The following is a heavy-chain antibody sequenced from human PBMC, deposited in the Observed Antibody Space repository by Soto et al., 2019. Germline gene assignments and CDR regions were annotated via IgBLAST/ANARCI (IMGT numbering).Heavy chain of an antibody. J-gene: IGHJ4*02. Sequence: GGSLRLSCAASGFTFATSAMHWVRQAPGKGLEYVAAISANGGSTYYADSVRGRFTISRDDSTDTLYLQMGGLKPEDMAVYFCARGVGWYGYFNYWGQGTLVTVSS. CDR1: GFTFATSA. V-gene: IGHV3-64*02. CDR3: ARGVGWYGYFNY. CDR2: ISANGGST. D-gene: IGHD1-26*01.